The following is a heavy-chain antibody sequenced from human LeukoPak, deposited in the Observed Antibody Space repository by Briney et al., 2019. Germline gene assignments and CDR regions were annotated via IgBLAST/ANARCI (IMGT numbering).Heavy chain of an antibody. Sequence: GSLRLSCAVSGLTFNNYAMSWVRQAPGKGLEWVSAISKSGDHTYYAASAKGRFTIYRDNSKNTQYLQMNSLRAEDTAVYYCATSWGPDTSAFRWGRDGMDAWGQGTTVIVS. CDR1: GLTFNNYA. J-gene: IGHJ6*02. CDR2: ISKSGDHT. V-gene: IGHV3-23*01. CDR3: ATSWGPDTSAFRWGRDGMDA. D-gene: IGHD3-16*01.